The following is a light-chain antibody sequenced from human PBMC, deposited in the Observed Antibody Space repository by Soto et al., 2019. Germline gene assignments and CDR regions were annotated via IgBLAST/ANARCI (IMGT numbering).Light chain of an antibody. J-gene: IGKJ1*01. CDR2: KAS. CDR1: QTISSW. CDR3: QHYNSYSEA. V-gene: IGKV1-5*03. Sequence: DIQMTQSPSTLSGSVGDRVTITCRASQTISSWLAWYQQKPGKAPKLLIYKASNLKSGVPSRFSVSGSGTELALTISSLQPDDFASYYCQHYNSYSEAFGQGTKVEIK.